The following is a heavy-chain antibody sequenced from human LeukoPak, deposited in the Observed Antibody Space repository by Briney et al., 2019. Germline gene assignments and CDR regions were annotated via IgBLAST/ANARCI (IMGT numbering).Heavy chain of an antibody. J-gene: IGHJ5*01. Sequence: PGGSLRLSCAASGVSFSGYDMHWVRQAPGKGLEWVAIIGYDGSNKYYGDSVKGRFTISRDNAKSSLYLQMNSLRAEDTAVYYCARANWLDYWGQGTLVTVSS. CDR1: GVSFSGYD. V-gene: IGHV3-33*01. CDR3: ARANWLDY. CDR2: IGYDGSNK.